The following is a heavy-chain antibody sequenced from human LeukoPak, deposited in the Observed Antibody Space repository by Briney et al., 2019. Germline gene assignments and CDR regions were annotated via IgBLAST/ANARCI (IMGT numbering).Heavy chain of an antibody. J-gene: IGHJ3*02. CDR2: ISGGGGST. CDR1: GFTFSSYA. V-gene: IGHV3-23*01. D-gene: IGHD3-22*01. CDR3: AKLYYDSSTFDI. Sequence: GGSLRLSCAASGFTFSSYAMSWVRQAPGKGLEWVSAISGGGGSTYYADSVKGRFTISRDNSKNTLYLQMNSLRAEDTAVYYCAKLYYDSSTFDIWGQGTMVTVPS.